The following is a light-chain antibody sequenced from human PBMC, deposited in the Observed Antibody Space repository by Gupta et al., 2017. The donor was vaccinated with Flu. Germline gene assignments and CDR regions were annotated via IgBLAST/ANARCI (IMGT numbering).Light chain of an antibody. Sequence: IVMTQSPPTLSVSPGERATLSCRASQSVSSNLAWHQQKPGQAPRLLIYDASARATGIPARFSGSGSGTEFTLTISSLQSEDFAVYFCQQYNNWPLTFGGGTKVEI. CDR3: QQYNNWPLT. CDR2: DAS. CDR1: QSVSSN. J-gene: IGKJ4*01. V-gene: IGKV3-15*01.